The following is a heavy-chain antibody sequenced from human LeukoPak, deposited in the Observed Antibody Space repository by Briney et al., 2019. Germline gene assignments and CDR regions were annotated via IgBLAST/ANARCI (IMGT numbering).Heavy chain of an antibody. J-gene: IGHJ5*02. CDR2: ISYDGSNK. CDR3: ARDQTRNGFDP. Sequence: GGSLRLSCAASGFTFSSYGMHWVRQAPGKGLEWVAVISYDGSNKYYADSVKGRFTISRDNAKNSLYLQMNSLRAEDTAVYYCARDQTRNGFDPWGQGTLVTVSS. D-gene: IGHD4-23*01. V-gene: IGHV3-30*03. CDR1: GFTFSSYG.